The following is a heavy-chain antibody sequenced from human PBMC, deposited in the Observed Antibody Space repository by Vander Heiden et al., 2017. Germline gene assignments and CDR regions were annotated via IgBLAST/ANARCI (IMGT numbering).Heavy chain of an antibody. J-gene: IGHJ3*02. CDR3: TTGGSYSAFDI. V-gene: IGHV3-15*07. Sequence: EVQLVESGGGLVQPGGSLRLSGAVPRLTVTKAWMSWVRQAPGKGLEWVGHNKSKAEGGATDYAAPVKGRLTISRDDSENTVYLQMNSLKSEDTAVYYCTTGGSYSAFDIWGQGTMVTVSS. D-gene: IGHD1-26*01. CDR2: NKSKAEGGAT. CDR1: RLTVTKAW.